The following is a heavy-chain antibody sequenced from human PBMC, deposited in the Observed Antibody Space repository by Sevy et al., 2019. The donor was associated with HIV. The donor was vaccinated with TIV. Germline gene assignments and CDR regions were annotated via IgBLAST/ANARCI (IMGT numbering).Heavy chain of an antibody. CDR1: GFTVSSNY. J-gene: IGHJ4*02. CDR2: IYSGGST. CDR3: ARSLKDWTPSAGH. V-gene: IGHV3-53*01. D-gene: IGHD1-1*01. Sequence: GGSLRLSCAASGFTVSSNYMSWVRQAPGKGLEWVSVIYSGGSTYYADSVKGRFTISRDNAKNSLYLQMNNLRAEDTAVYYCARSLKDWTPSAGHWGQGTLVTVSS.